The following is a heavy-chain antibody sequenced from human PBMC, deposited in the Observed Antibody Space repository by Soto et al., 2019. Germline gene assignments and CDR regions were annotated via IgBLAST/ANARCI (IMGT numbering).Heavy chain of an antibody. CDR2: ISYDGSNK. CDR3: ARDLFATDYDILTGYQEFDY. Sequence: PGGSLRLSCAASGFTFSSYAMHWVRQAPGKGLEWVAVISYDGSNKYYADSVKGRFTISRDNSKNTLHLQMNSLRAEDTAVYYCARDLFATDYDILTGYQEFDYWGQGTLVTVSS. D-gene: IGHD3-9*01. V-gene: IGHV3-30-3*01. CDR1: GFTFSSYA. J-gene: IGHJ4*02.